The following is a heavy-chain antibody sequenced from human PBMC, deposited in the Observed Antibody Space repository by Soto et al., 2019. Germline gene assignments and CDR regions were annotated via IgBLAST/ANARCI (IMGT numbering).Heavy chain of an antibody. J-gene: IGHJ6*02. D-gene: IGHD3-3*01. CDR2: IYHSGST. Sequence: TLSLTCAVSGGSISSGGYSWSWIRQPPGKGLEWIGYIYHSGSTYYNPSLKSRVTISVDRSKNQFSLKLSSVTAADTAVYYCARVAYYDFWSGYAPDVCGQGTTVTVTS. CDR1: GGSISSGGYS. CDR3: ARVAYYDFWSGYAPDV. V-gene: IGHV4-30-2*01.